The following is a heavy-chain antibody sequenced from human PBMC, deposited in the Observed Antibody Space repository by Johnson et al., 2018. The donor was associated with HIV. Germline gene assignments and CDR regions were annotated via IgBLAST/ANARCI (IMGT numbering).Heavy chain of an antibody. CDR1: GFNFDDYD. CDR2: INWNGGST. V-gene: IGHV3-20*04. Sequence: VQLVESGGGLIQPGGSLRLSCAASGFNFDDYDMSWVRQIPGKGLEWVSTINWNGGSTGYADSVKGRFTISRDNAKNSLYLQMNSLRAEDTALYYCQGDSGSYHGNDAFDIWGQGTMVTVSS. J-gene: IGHJ3*02. CDR3: QGDSGSYHGNDAFDI. D-gene: IGHD1-26*01.